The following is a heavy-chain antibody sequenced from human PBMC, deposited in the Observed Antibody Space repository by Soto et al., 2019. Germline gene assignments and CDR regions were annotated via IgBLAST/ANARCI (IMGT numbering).Heavy chain of an antibody. D-gene: IGHD5-18*01. CDR3: LPSGLRYGNDAFDI. CDR1: GFTFSRFW. CDR2: INDDGTIT. V-gene: IGHV3-74*03. Sequence: EVQLVESGGGLVQPGGSLRLSCAASGFTFSRFWMHWVRQATGEGLVWVSDINDDGTITTYADSVKGRFTISRDNAENTVYLEMNSLRNEDTAAYYCLPSGLRYGNDAFDIWGQGPMVTGSS. J-gene: IGHJ3*02.